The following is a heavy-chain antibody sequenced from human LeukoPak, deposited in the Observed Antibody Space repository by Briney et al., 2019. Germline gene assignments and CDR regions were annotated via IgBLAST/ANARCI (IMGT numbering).Heavy chain of an antibody. J-gene: IGHJ4*02. CDR1: GFTFSSYS. Sequence: GGSLRLSCAASGFTFSSYSMNWVRQAPGKGLEWVSSISSSSSCIYYADSVKGRFTISRDNAKNSLYLQMNSLRAEDTAVYYCARGGIAARSIGYWGQGTLVTVSS. D-gene: IGHD6-6*01. V-gene: IGHV3-21*01. CDR3: ARGGIAARSIGY. CDR2: ISSSSSCI.